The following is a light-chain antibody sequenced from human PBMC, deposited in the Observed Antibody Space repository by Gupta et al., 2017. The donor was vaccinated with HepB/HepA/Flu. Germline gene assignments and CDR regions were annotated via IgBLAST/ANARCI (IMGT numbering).Light chain of an antibody. CDR1: QRITSY. CDR2: ATS. J-gene: IGKJ3*01. CDR3: QQTDTTPRT. Sequence: DIQMTQSPSSLSASVGDRVTITCRSSQRITSYLNWYQQKPGKAPKLLIYATSNLQSGVPSRFSGSGSETDFTLTISSLQPEDFATYFCQQTDTTPRTFGHGTKVDL. V-gene: IGKV1-39*01.